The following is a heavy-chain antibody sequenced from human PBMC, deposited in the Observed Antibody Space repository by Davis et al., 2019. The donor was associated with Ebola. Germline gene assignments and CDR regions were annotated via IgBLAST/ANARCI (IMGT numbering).Heavy chain of an antibody. CDR2: VSHSERER. D-gene: IGHD3-3*01. J-gene: IGHJ4*02. Sequence: PGGSLRLSCAASGFIFRNYAMHWVRQAPGKGLEWVAVVSHSERERFYADSVKGRFTISRDNSENTLYLQMSSLTAGDASVYYCARAGFDEVLDYWGQGTPVTVSS. V-gene: IGHV3-30*04. CDR1: GFIFRNYA. CDR3: ARAGFDEVLDY.